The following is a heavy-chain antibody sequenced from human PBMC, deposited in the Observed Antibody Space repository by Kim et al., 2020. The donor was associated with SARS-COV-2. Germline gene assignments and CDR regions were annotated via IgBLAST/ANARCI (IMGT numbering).Heavy chain of an antibody. Sequence: SETLSLTCTVFGGSISSSSYYWGWIRQPPGKGLEWIGSIYYSGSTYYNPSLKIRVTISVEMSKNQFSLKLCSVTAADTAVYYGATPAFGGIYYYYYGMDVWGQGTTVTVSS. CDR3: ATPAFGGIYYYYYGMDV. CDR1: GGSISSSSYY. CDR2: IYYSGST. V-gene: IGHV4-39*01. J-gene: IGHJ6*02. D-gene: IGHD3-3*01.